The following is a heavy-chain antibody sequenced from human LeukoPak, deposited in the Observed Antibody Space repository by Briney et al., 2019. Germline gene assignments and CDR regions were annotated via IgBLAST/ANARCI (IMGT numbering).Heavy chain of an antibody. CDR1: GFTFSSYA. CDR2: LSDSGGDT. V-gene: IGHV3-23*01. J-gene: IGHJ4*02. CDR3: AKDSSLRYFDWLLWNYFDY. Sequence: GGSLRLSCAASGFTFSSYAMSWVRQAPGQGLEWVSTLSDSGGDTYYADSVKGRFTISRDNSKSTLYLQMNSLRAEDTAVYYCAKDSSLRYFDWLLWNYFDYWGQGTLVTVSS. D-gene: IGHD3-9*01.